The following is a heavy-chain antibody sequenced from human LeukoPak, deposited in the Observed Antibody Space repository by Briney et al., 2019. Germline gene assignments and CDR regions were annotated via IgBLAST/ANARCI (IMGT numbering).Heavy chain of an antibody. CDR1: GFTFSSYA. CDR2: ISGSGGST. V-gene: IGHV3-23*01. CDR3: AIQQAYNYDSSGYYSFDY. D-gene: IGHD3-22*01. J-gene: IGHJ4*02. Sequence: PGGSLRLSCAASGFTFSSYAMSWVRQAPGKGLEWVSAISGSGGSTYYADSVKGRFTISRDNSKNTLYLQMNSLRAEDTAVYYCAIQQAYNYDSSGYYSFDYWGQGTLVTVSS.